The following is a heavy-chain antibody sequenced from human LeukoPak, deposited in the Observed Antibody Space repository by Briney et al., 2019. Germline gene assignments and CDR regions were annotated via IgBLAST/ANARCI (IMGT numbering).Heavy chain of an antibody. Sequence: GGSLRLSFAVSGFTVSTNYMSWVRQAPGTGLEWVSILYSGGDIYYSDSVKGRFTISRDNSRNTLYLQMNTLRVEDSAVYYCARDRAPPTSWYFDLWGRGTLVTVSS. CDR1: GFTVSTNY. CDR3: ARDRAPPTSWYFDL. CDR2: LYSGGDI. J-gene: IGHJ2*01. V-gene: IGHV3-53*01. D-gene: IGHD3-10*01.